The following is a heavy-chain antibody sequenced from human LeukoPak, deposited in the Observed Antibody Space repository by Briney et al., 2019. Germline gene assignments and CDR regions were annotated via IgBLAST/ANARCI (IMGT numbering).Heavy chain of an antibody. CDR1: GFDYNIYE. Sequence: GGSLRLSCAASGFDYNIYEMIWVRQAPGKEPEWISYISSSGSLVYYADSVKGRFTVSRDNAQKSLFLQMNGLRVEDTAMYYCARDSLHNYGGTGYGYYFDYWGQGTPVTVSS. D-gene: IGHD4/OR15-4a*01. J-gene: IGHJ4*02. V-gene: IGHV3-48*03. CDR2: ISSSGSLV. CDR3: ARDSLHNYGGTGYGYYFDY.